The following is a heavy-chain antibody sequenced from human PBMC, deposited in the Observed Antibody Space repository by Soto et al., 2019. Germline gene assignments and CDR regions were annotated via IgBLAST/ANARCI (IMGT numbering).Heavy chain of an antibody. CDR3: AKSYCGGDCLFDY. Sequence: EVQLLESGGDLVQPGGSLRLSCAASGFTFGSYAISWVRQPPGKGLEWVSVISGSGRSTYYADSVKGRFTISRDNSKNTLYLQMTSLRVEDTAVYYCAKSYCGGDCLFDYWGQGALVTVSS. CDR2: ISGSGRST. CDR1: GFTFGSYA. V-gene: IGHV3-23*01. D-gene: IGHD2-21*02. J-gene: IGHJ4*02.